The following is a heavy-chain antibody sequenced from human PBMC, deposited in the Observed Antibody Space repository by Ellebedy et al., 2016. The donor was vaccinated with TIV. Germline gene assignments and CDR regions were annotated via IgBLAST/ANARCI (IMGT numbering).Heavy chain of an antibody. CDR3: TKEGAEAGRPAYLSYDH. V-gene: IGHV3-30*19. CDR1: GFTFSSYG. CDR2: ISSHGQTT. J-gene: IGHJ4*02. D-gene: IGHD6-19*01. Sequence: GESLKISCAASGFTFSSYGMHWVRQAPGKGLEWVAVISSHGQTTYYADSVKGRFTISRDNSKDTLDLQMNSLRPEDTAVYYCTKEGAEAGRPAYLSYDHWGQGTLVTVSS.